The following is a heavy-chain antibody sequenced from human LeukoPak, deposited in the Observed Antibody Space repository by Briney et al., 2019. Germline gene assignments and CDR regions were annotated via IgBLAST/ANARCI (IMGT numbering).Heavy chain of an antibody. CDR2: IYPGDSDT. CDR1: GYRFTNYW. D-gene: IGHD3-10*01. CDR3: ARGASGSYSRWFDP. V-gene: IGHV5-51*01. Sequence: GESLKISCKGSGYRFTNYWIGWVRQMPGKGLEWMRIIYPGDSDTTYSPSFQGQVTISVDKSISTAYLQWSSLKASDTAIYYCARGASGSYSRWFDPWGQGTLVTVSS. J-gene: IGHJ5*02.